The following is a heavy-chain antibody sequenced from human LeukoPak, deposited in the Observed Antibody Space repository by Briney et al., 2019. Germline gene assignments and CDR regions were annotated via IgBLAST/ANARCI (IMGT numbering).Heavy chain of an antibody. D-gene: IGHD3-10*01. CDR3: ARAPYYYGSGSFLDWFDP. V-gene: IGHV3-30-3*01. J-gene: IGHJ5*02. CDR1: GFTFSSYA. CDR2: ISYDGSNK. Sequence: GGSLRLSCAASGFTFSSYAMHWVRQAPGKGLEWVAVISYDGSNKYYADSVKGRCTISRDNSKNTLYLQMNSLRAEDTAVYYCARAPYYYGSGSFLDWFDPWGQGTLVTVSS.